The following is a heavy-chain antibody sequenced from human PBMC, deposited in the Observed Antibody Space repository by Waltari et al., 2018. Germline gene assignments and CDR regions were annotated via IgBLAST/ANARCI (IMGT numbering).Heavy chain of an antibody. Sequence: QVQLVQSGAAVKKPGSSVKVSCKASGGTYSSSATSCLRQATEQGLEWMGGIIPIFGTANYAQKFQGRVTITADESTSTAYMELSSLRSEDTAVYYCARGGIGAHFDYWGQGTLVTVSS. J-gene: IGHJ4*02. V-gene: IGHV1-69*13. D-gene: IGHD1-26*01. CDR2: IIPIFGTA. CDR3: ARGGIGAHFDY. CDR1: GGTYSSSA.